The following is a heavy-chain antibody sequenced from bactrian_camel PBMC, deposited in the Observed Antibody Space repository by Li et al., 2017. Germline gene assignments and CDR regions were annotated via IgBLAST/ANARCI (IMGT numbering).Heavy chain of an antibody. CDR1: GFTFSFTPANYA. CDR2: ISVGGGAT. D-gene: IGHD6*01. V-gene: IGHV3S36*01. CDR3: ARGDYGGAWYGIYEYTS. Sequence: VQLVESGGSLVQPGGSLRLSCLASGFTFSFTPANYAMSWVRQAPGKGLEWVSSISVGGGATYYADSVQGRFTISRDVAKNTVDLQLNSLKTEDMAMYYCARGDYGGAWYGIYEYTSWGQGTQVTVS. J-gene: IGHJ6*01.